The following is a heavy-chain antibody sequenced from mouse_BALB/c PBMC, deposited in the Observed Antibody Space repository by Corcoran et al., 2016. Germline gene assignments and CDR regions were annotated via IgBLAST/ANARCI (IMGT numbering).Heavy chain of an antibody. CDR1: GYTFTNYG. Sequence: QIQLVQSGPELKKPGETVKISCKASGYTFTNYGMNRVKQAPGKGLKWMGWINTYTGEPTYADDFKGRFAFSLETSASTAYLQINNLKNEDTATYFCAREPRAMDYWGQGTSVTVSS. V-gene: IGHV9-3-1*01. CDR2: INTYTGEP. CDR3: AREPRAMDY. J-gene: IGHJ4*01.